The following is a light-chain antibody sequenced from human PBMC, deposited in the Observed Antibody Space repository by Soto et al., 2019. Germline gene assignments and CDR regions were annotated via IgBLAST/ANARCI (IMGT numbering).Light chain of an antibody. Sequence: TQPPSPSGSPGQSVTLSCPGTSSEVGAYNYVSWYQQLPGKAPKLIIYEVSKRPSGVPDRFSGSKSGNTASLTVSGLQAEDEADYYCTSYAGTYSFFYVFGTGTKVTVL. CDR2: EVS. J-gene: IGLJ1*01. V-gene: IGLV2-8*01. CDR3: TSYAGTYSFFYV. CDR1: SSEVGAYNY.